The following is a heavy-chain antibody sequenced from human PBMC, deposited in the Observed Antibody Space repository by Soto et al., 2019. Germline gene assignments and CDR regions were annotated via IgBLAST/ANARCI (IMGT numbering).Heavy chain of an antibody. Sequence: GGSLRLSCAASGFTFSSYWMYWVRQAPGKGLVWVSRINTDGSITSYADSVKGRFTVSRDNARDMLYLQMNSLRAEDTAVYYCAKDMNSVPEYWGQGTLVTVSS. CDR2: INTDGSIT. J-gene: IGHJ4*02. D-gene: IGHD1-7*01. CDR1: GFTFSSYW. CDR3: AKDMNSVPEY. V-gene: IGHV3-74*01.